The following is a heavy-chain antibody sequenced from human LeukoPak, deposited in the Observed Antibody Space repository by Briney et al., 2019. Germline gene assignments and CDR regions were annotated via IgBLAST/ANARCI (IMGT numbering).Heavy chain of an antibody. V-gene: IGHV4-38-2*02. Sequence: SETLSLTCVVSSFSISNGFYWAWIRQPPGKGLEWIGNVFYSGVTYYNPSLMSRVTISVDTSKNQFSLKLNSVTAADTAVYYCARDRGGRTGYASGDFDFWGQGVLVTVSS. CDR1: SFSISNGFY. D-gene: IGHD5-12*01. CDR2: VFYSGVT. J-gene: IGHJ4*02. CDR3: ARDRGGRTGYASGDFDF.